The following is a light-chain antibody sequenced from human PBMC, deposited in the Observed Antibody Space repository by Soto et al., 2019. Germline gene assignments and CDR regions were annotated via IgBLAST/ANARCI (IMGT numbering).Light chain of an antibody. Sequence: EIVLTQSPGTLSLSPGERATLSCRASQSVSNNYLAWYQQKPGQAPSLLIYGASNRATGIPERFSGSGSGTDFTLTISRLEPQDSAIYYCQQYVISVTFGQGTRLDIK. CDR1: QSVSNNY. J-gene: IGKJ5*01. CDR3: QQYVISVT. CDR2: GAS. V-gene: IGKV3-20*01.